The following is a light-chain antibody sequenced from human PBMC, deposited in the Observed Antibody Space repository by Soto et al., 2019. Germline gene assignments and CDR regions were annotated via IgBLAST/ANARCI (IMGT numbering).Light chain of an antibody. J-gene: IGKJ1*01. CDR1: QSVSNN. CDR2: AAS. CDR3: QQYNNWWT. V-gene: IGKV3-15*01. Sequence: EIVMTQSPATLSVSPGERATLSCRASQSVSNNLAWYQKKPGQAPRLLIYAASTRATGIPARFSGSGSGTEFTLTISSLQSEDFAFYYCQQYNNWWTFGQGTRVDIK.